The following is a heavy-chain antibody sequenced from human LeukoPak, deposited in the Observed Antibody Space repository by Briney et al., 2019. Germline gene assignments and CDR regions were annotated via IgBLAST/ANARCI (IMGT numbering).Heavy chain of an antibody. Sequence: GGSLRLSCAASGFTFTSYWMSWVRQAPGKGLEWVASIKQDGSEKYYVDSVKGRFTISRDNAKNSLNLQMNSLRAEDTAVYYCARHPNYYDSSGYYKGFDCWGLGTLVTVSS. J-gene: IGHJ4*02. CDR1: GFTFTSYW. CDR2: IKQDGSEK. CDR3: ARHPNYYDSSGYYKGFDC. D-gene: IGHD3-22*01. V-gene: IGHV3-7*03.